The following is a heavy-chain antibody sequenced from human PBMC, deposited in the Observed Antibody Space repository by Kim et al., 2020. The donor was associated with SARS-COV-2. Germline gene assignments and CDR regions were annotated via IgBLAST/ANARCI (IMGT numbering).Heavy chain of an antibody. V-gene: IGHV1-18*01. J-gene: IGHJ6*01. CDR3: ARDGGITRGIDV. Sequence: ASVKVSCKASGYTFTSQGITWVRQAPGQGPGWMGWISPLNGKTKFAQKFEGRVVMTRETSTTTVEMELRSLTSDDTAVYYCARDGGITRGIDVWGQGTPV. CDR2: ISPLNGKT. D-gene: IGHD1-7*01. CDR1: GYTFTSQG.